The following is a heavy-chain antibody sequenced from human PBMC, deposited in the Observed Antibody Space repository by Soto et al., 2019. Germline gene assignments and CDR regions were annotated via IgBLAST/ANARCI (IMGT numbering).Heavy chain of an antibody. CDR2: ISYDGSNK. J-gene: IGHJ6*02. V-gene: IGHV3-30-3*01. CDR3: ARARGRVVVQHRYYYGMDV. D-gene: IGHD3-22*01. Sequence: GGSLRLSCAASGFTFSSYAMHWVRQAPGKGLEWVAVISYDGSNKYYADSVKGRFTISRDNSKNTLYLQMNSLRAEDTAVYYCARARGRVVVQHRYYYGMDVWGQGTTVTVSS. CDR1: GFTFSSYA.